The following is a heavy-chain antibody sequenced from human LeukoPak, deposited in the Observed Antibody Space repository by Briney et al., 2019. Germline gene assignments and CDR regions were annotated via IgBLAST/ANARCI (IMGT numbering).Heavy chain of an antibody. J-gene: IGHJ4*02. Sequence: SETLSLTCTVSGGSISSHYWSWIRQPPGKGLEWIGNIYYSGSTNYNLSLKSRVTISVDTSKNQFSLKLSSVTAADTAVYYCARGYSSSWRFDYWGQGTLVTVSS. D-gene: IGHD6-13*01. CDR1: GGSISSHY. CDR3: ARGYSSSWRFDY. V-gene: IGHV4-59*11. CDR2: IYYSGST.